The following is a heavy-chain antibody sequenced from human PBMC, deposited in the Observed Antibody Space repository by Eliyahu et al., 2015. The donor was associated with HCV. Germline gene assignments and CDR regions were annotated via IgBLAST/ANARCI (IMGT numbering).Heavy chain of an antibody. V-gene: IGHV3-9*02. J-gene: IGHJ6*02. CDR2: LHWRTGDI. CDR3: SEDISPGGAAV. Sequence: EGHVVESGGDLAQPGGSLRLSCAAYGFTSYDHAIHWIRQSPEKGLEWVAALHWRTGDIGYTDSVKGRFTISRDTAKNSVSLQMNSLRSEDTAVYYCSEDISPGGAAVWGQETTVTVSS. D-gene: IGHD4-17*01. CDR1: GFTSYDHA.